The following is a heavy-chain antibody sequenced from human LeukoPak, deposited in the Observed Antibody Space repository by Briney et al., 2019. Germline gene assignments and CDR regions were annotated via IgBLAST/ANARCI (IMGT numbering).Heavy chain of an antibody. D-gene: IGHD5-24*01. CDR1: GFTFSSYA. CDR2: ISGRGDNT. CDR3: AKRPRWLQFHY. J-gene: IGHJ4*02. V-gene: IGHV3-23*01. Sequence: GGSLRLSCAASGFTFSSYAMSWVRQAPGKGLEWVSGISGRGDNTSYADSVKGRFTISRDNPKNTLYLQMNSLRAEDTAVYYCAKRPRWLQFHYWGQGTLVTVSS.